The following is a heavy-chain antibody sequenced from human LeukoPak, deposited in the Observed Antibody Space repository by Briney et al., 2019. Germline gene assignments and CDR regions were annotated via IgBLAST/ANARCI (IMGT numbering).Heavy chain of an antibody. CDR2: IIPIFGTA. Sequence: SVKVSCKASGYTFTSYGISWVRQAPGQGLEWMGGIIPIFGTANYAQKFQGRVTITADESTSTAYMELSSLRSEDTAVYYCARDRIFPAATPEVAFDIWGQGTMVTVSS. CDR3: ARDRIFPAATPEVAFDI. CDR1: GYTFTSYG. J-gene: IGHJ3*02. D-gene: IGHD2-2*01. V-gene: IGHV1-69*13.